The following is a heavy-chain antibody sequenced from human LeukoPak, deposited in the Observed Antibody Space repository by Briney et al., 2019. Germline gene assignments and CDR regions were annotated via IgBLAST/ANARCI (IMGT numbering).Heavy chain of an antibody. CDR2: IYHSGST. D-gene: IGHD5-18*01. CDR3: AGVDTAMAGSLGGFYYFDY. Sequence: SETLSLTCTVSGYSISTGYYWGWIRQPPGKGLEWIGSIYHSGSTYYNPSLKSRVTISVDTSKNQFSLKLSSVTAADTAVYYCAGVDTAMAGSLGGFYYFDYWGQGTLVTVSS. V-gene: IGHV4-38-2*02. J-gene: IGHJ4*02. CDR1: GYSISTGYY.